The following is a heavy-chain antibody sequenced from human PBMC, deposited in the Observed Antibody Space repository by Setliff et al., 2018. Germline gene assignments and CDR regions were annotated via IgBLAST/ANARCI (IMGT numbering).Heavy chain of an antibody. V-gene: IGHV1-18*01. Sequence: GASVKVSCKASAYSFTNYGITWVRQAPGQGLEWMGWISAYDGNTRFAQNIQGRVTLTTDTPTSTAYMELRSLRSDDTAVYYCVRDAGWQYDDYAGVYFPHWGQGTLVTVSS. D-gene: IGHD4-17*01. CDR2: ISAYDGNT. J-gene: IGHJ1*01. CDR1: AYSFTNYG. CDR3: VRDAGWQYDDYAGVYFPH.